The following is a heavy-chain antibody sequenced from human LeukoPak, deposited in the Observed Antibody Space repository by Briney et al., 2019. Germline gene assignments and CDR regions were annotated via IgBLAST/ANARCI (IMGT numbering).Heavy chain of an antibody. D-gene: IGHD3-22*01. Sequence: ASVKVSCKASGYTFTSYYMHWVRQAPGQGLEWMGIINPSGGSTSYAQKFQGRVTMTRDTSTSTVYMELSSLRSEDTAVYHCARDRPSITMIVVVNTYYYYGMDVWGQGTTVTVSS. V-gene: IGHV1-46*01. J-gene: IGHJ6*02. CDR2: INPSGGST. CDR1: GYTFTSYY. CDR3: ARDRPSITMIVVVNTYYYYGMDV.